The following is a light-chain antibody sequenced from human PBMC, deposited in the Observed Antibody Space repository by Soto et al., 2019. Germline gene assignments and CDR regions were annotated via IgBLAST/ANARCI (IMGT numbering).Light chain of an antibody. V-gene: IGLV2-14*01. CDR2: EVT. CDR3: SSYTNIDTWV. CDR1: SSDVGGYNY. J-gene: IGLJ3*02. Sequence: QSALTQPASVSGSPGQSITIPYTGTSSDVGGYNYVSWYQQHPGQVPKLTIYEVTNRPSGVSSRFSGSKSGNTASLTISGLQAEDEADYYCSSYTNIDTWVFGGGTKLTVL.